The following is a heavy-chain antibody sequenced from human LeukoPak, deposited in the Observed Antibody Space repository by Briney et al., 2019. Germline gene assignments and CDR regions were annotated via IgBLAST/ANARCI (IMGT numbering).Heavy chain of an antibody. Sequence: GGSLRLSCAASGFTFSNHWIASVRQTPGRGPEWVANKDEDGDVKSYAESVKGRFSVSRDNGRTSLYLQMNSLRAEDTAIYYCARHVPRGRSDFDCWGQGVLVTVS. V-gene: IGHV3-7*01. J-gene: IGHJ4*02. CDR2: KDEDGDVK. CDR1: GFTFSNHW. CDR3: ARHVPRGRSDFDC. D-gene: IGHD5-12*01.